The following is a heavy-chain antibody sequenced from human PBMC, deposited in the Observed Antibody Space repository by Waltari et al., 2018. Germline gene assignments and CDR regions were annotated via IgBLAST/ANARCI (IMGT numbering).Heavy chain of an antibody. Sequence: QVQLQQWGAGLLKPSETLSLTCAVYGGPSSGYYWSCILPPPGKGLEWIGEINHSGSTNYNPSLKSRVTISVDTSKNQFSLKLSSVTAADTAVYYCARVVVVIKPHYYYYYYMDVWGKGTTVTVSS. CDR2: INHSGST. J-gene: IGHJ6*03. CDR3: ARVVVVIKPHYYYYYYMDV. D-gene: IGHD3-22*01. CDR1: GGPSSGYY. V-gene: IGHV4-34*01.